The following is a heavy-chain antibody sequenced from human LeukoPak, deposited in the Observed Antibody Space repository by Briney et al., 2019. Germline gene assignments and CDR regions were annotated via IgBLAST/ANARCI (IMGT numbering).Heavy chain of an antibody. D-gene: IGHD1-1*01. J-gene: IGHJ4*02. CDR3: ARSKRGYPHYFEY. Sequence: GGSLRLSCAASGFSFSDCYMNWIRQAPGKGLEWVSYISSSSGYTNYADSVKGRFTISRDNAKNSLYLQVDSLRAEDTAVYYCARSKRGYPHYFEYWGQGTLVTVSS. CDR1: GFSFSDCY. CDR2: ISSSSGYT. V-gene: IGHV3-11*03.